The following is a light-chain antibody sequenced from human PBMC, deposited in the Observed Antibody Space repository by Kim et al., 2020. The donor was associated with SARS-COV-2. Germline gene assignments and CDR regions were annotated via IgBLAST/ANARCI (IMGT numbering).Light chain of an antibody. CDR3: QSYDSRLISWV. CDR2: ASV. CDR1: NANIGAGYA. Sequence: LTIAGTGSNANIGAGYAVHWYQQLPGTSPNLLLYASVNRRSGVADRFSGSQSGTSASLAITGLQPEDDADYYCQSYDSRLISWVFGGGTQLTVL. V-gene: IGLV1-40*01. J-gene: IGLJ3*02.